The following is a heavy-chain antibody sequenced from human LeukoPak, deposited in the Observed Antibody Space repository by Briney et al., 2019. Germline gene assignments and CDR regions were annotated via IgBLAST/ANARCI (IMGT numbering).Heavy chain of an antibody. CDR2: INPNSGGT. J-gene: IGHJ4*02. CDR3: ARGYCSSTSCYVHFDY. Sequence: GASVKASCKASGYTFTGYYMHWVRQAPGQGLEWMGWINPNSGGTNYAQKFQGRVTMTRDTSISTAYMELSRLRSDDTAVYYCARGYCSSTSCYVHFDYWGQGTLVTVSS. V-gene: IGHV1-2*02. CDR1: GYTFTGYY. D-gene: IGHD2-2*01.